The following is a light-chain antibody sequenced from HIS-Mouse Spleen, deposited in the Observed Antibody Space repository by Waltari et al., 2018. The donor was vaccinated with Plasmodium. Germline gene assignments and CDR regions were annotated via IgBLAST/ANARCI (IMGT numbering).Light chain of an antibody. CDR3: QQSHT. CDR2: AAS. V-gene: IGKV1-39*01. Sequence: DIQMTQSPSSLSASVGDRVPITCRASQSISSYLNWYQQKPGKAPKLLIYAASSLQSGVPSRVSGSGSGTDFTRTISRLQPEDFATYYCQQSHTFGQGTKLEIK. J-gene: IGKJ2*01. CDR1: QSISSY.